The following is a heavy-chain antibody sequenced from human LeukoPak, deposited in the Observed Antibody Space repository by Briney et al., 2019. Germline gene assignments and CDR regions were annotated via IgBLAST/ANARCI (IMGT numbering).Heavy chain of an antibody. J-gene: IGHJ5*02. Sequence: SEXLSLTCTVSGGSISSYYWSWIRQPPGKGLEWIGYIYYSGSTNYNPSLKSRVTISVDTSKNQFSLKLSSVTAADTAVYYCARGYSSSPINWFDPWGQGTLVTVSS. V-gene: IGHV4-59*01. CDR1: GGSISSYY. D-gene: IGHD6-6*01. CDR3: ARGYSSSPINWFDP. CDR2: IYYSGST.